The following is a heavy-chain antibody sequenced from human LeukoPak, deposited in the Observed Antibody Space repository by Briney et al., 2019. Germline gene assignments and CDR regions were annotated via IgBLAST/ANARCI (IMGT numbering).Heavy chain of an antibody. V-gene: IGHV4-34*01. Sequence: SETLSLTCAVYGGSFSGYYWSWIRQPPGKGLEWIGEINHSGSTNYNPSLKSRVTISVDTSKNQFSLKLSSVTAADTAVYYCARDLSITMIVVVTKGDAFDIWGQGTMVTVSS. CDR2: INHSGST. CDR1: GGSFSGYY. D-gene: IGHD3-22*01. J-gene: IGHJ3*02. CDR3: ARDLSITMIVVVTKGDAFDI.